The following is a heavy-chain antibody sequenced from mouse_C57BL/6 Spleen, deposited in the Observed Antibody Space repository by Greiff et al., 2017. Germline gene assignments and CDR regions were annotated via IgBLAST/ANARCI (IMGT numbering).Heavy chain of an antibody. V-gene: IGHV5-17*01. D-gene: IGHD2-4*01. J-gene: IGHJ3*01. CDR2: ISSGSSTI. Sequence: EVKLVESGGGLVKPGGSLKLSCAASGFTFSDYGMHWVRQAPEKGLEWVAYISSGSSTIYYADTVKGRFTISRDNAKNTLCLQMTSLRSEDTAMYYCATPYDYDGDWFAYWGQGTLVTVSA. CDR1: GFTFSDYG. CDR3: ATPYDYDGDWFAY.